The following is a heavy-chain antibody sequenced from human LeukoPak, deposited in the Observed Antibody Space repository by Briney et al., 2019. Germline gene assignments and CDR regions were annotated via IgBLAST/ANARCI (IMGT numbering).Heavy chain of an antibody. CDR1: GFIFSNYA. Sequence: GGSLRLSCSASGFIFSNYAMHWVRQAPGKGLEYVSAISSNGGSTYYADSVKGRFTISRDNSKNTLYPQMSSLRAEDTAVYYCVKGKGIAVTSLDYWGQGTLVTVSS. D-gene: IGHD6-19*01. CDR3: VKGKGIAVTSLDY. J-gene: IGHJ4*02. V-gene: IGHV3-64D*06. CDR2: ISSNGGST.